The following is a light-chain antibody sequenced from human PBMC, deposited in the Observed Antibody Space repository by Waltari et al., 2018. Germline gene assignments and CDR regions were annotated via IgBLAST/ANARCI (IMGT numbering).Light chain of an antibody. CDR2: HAS. Sequence: EIVLTQSPATLSLSPGERATLSCRASQSVSSYLAWYQQKPGQPPRLLIYHASTRATGIPARFSGRGSGTDFTLIITNVDPEDFAVYYCQQRSDWPPLTFGQGTRLEIK. V-gene: IGKV3-11*01. CDR3: QQRSDWPPLT. CDR1: QSVSSY. J-gene: IGKJ5*01.